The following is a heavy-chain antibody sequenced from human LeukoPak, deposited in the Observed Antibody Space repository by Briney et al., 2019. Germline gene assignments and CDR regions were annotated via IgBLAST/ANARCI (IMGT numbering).Heavy chain of an antibody. Sequence: SETLSLTCAVSGYSISNGYYWGWIRQSPGEGLEWFGSIHHGGNIYYNPSLKSRVAMLVDTSKNQFSLKVNSVTAADTAVYFCARWGFSSGWNYGAFDYWGQGTLVTVSS. CDR1: GYSISNGYY. CDR3: ARWGFSSGWNYGAFDY. D-gene: IGHD6-19*01. CDR2: IHHGGNI. V-gene: IGHV4-38-2*01. J-gene: IGHJ4*02.